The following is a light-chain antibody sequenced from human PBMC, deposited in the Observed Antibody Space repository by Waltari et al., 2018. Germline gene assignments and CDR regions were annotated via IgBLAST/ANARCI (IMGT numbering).Light chain of an antibody. J-gene: IGKJ2*01. Sequence: DIVMTQTPLSLPVTPGEPASISCRSSQSLLNSDDGYTYVGWFLQKHGQAPQLLIYTPAYRASGVPDRFSGTGSGSNFSLKISRVEAEDVGVYYCMQRLEFPYTFGQGTRLDIK. V-gene: IGKV2-40*01. CDR2: TPA. CDR3: MQRLEFPYT. CDR1: QSLLNSDDGYTY.